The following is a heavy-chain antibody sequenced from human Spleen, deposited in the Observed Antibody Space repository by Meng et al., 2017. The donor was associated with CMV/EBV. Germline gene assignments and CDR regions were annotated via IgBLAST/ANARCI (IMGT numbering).Heavy chain of an antibody. V-gene: IGHV1-46*01. CDR1: GYMFATCY. CDR2: INPSDDTT. Sequence: SGYMFATCYIHWVRQAPGQGLEWMGIINPSDDTTTYAQRFQGRLTMSRDTSTHTVYLDLKSLRSEDTAVYFCARERIYCADTSCYPDYWGQGTLVTVSS. CDR3: ARERIYCADTSCYPDY. D-gene: IGHD2-8*02. J-gene: IGHJ4*02.